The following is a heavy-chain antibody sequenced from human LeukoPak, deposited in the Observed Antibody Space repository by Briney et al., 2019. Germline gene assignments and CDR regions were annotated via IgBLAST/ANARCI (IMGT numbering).Heavy chain of an antibody. Sequence: SETLSLTCTVSGGSISSGSYYWSWIRQPAGKGLEWIGRIYTSGSTNYNPSLKSRVTISVDTSKNQFSLKLSSVTAADTAVYYCARNYYDSSGYYSNFDYWGQGTLVTVSS. CDR3: ARNYYDSSGYYSNFDY. J-gene: IGHJ4*02. CDR2: IYTSGST. D-gene: IGHD3-22*01. CDR1: GGSISSGSYY. V-gene: IGHV4-61*02.